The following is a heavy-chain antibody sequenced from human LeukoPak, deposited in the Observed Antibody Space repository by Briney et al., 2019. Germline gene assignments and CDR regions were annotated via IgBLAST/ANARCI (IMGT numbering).Heavy chain of an antibody. Sequence: NPGGSLRLSCAASGFTFSNYSMNWVRQAPGKGLEWVSSISSRSTYIYHADSVKGRFTISRDNAKNSLFLQMNSLRAEDTAVYYCARVGILMVRGVIQNLAYFDYWGQGTLVTVSS. V-gene: IGHV3-21*01. CDR3: ARVGILMVRGVIQNLAYFDY. CDR2: ISSRSTYI. CDR1: GFTFSNYS. J-gene: IGHJ4*02. D-gene: IGHD3-10*01.